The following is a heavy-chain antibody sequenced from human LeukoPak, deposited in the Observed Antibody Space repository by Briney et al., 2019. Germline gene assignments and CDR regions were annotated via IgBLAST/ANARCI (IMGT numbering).Heavy chain of an antibody. V-gene: IGHV5-51*01. Sequence: VESLKISCNGSGDSFTSYWIGWGRQMAGKGREWMGIIYPGGSDTRYSPSFQGQVTISADKSISTGYLQWSSLKASDTAMYYCATQTGYYDSSGYYYFDYWGQGTLVTVSS. D-gene: IGHD3-22*01. J-gene: IGHJ4*02. CDR1: GDSFTSYW. CDR3: ATQTGYYDSSGYYYFDY. CDR2: IYPGGSDT.